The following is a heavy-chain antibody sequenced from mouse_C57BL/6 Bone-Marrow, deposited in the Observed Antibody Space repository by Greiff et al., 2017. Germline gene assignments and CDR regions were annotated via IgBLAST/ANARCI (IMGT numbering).Heavy chain of an antibody. CDR2: IYPRDGST. CDR1: GYTFTSYD. V-gene: IGHV1-85*01. J-gene: IGHJ1*03. CDR3: ARLGCDGISGVWYFDV. D-gene: IGHD1-1*01. Sequence: VQLQQSGPELVKPGASVKLSCKASGYTFTSYDINWVKQRPGQGLEWIGWIYPRDGSTKYNEKFKGKATFTVDKSTSTAYMELHSLTSEASAVYFCARLGCDGISGVWYFDVWGTGTTGTVSS.